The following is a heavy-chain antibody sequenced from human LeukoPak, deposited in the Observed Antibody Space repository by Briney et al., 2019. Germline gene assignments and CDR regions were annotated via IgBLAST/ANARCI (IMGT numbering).Heavy chain of an antibody. CDR1: GFTFSSYD. CDR2: ISYDGSNK. V-gene: IGHV3-30*18. J-gene: IGHJ6*02. Sequence: GGSLRLSCAASGFTFSSYDMHWVRQAPGKGLEWVAVISYDGSNKYYADSVKGRFTISRDNSKNTLFLQMNSLRAEDTAVYYCAKDSGLVRIYYYYGMDVWGQGTTVTVSS. D-gene: IGHD3/OR15-3a*01. CDR3: AKDSGLVRIYYYYGMDV.